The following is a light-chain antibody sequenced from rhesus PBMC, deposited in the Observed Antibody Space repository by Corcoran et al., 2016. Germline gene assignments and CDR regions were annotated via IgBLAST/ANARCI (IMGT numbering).Light chain of an antibody. CDR1: SSDIGANNR. J-gene: IGLJ1*01. CDR3: SSYGSGCTYI. CDR2: DVN. Sequence: QAAPTQSPSVSGSPGQSVTISCTGTSSDIGANNRVSWYQQSPGKAPKLMIYDVNKRPSGVSDRFSGSKSGSTASLTISGLQAEDEADYYCSSYGSGCTYIFGDGTRLTVL. V-gene: IGLV2-13*03.